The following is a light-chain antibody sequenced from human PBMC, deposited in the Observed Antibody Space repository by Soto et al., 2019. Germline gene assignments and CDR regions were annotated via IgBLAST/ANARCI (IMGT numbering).Light chain of an antibody. Sequence: DIQMTQSPSTLSASVGDRVTISCRASRRISSWLAWYQQQPGKAPKLLVYDASTLQSGVPSRFSGNGSGTEFTITMSRVQPEDLATYFCQQYNGYPWTFGQGTRVGIK. V-gene: IGKV1-5*01. CDR3: QQYNGYPWT. CDR2: DAS. CDR1: RRISSW. J-gene: IGKJ1*01.